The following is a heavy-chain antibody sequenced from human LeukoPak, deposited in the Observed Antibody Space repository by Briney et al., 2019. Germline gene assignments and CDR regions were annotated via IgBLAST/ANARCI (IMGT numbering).Heavy chain of an antibody. CDR1: GGSISSGGYY. CDR3: TRGSQQLSGFDY. J-gene: IGHJ4*02. Sequence: SETLSLTCSVSGGSISSGGYYWSWIRQHPVKGLEWIGYIHYSGTTYYNPSLRSRVTISVDTSRNQISLTLSSVTAADTAVYHCTRGSQQLSGFDYWGQGTPVTVSS. CDR2: IHYSGTT. D-gene: IGHD6-13*01. V-gene: IGHV4-31*03.